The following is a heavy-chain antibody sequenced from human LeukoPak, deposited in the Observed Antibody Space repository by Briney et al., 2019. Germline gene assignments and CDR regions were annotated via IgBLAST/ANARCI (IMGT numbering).Heavy chain of an antibody. CDR1: GASISSGSHL. CDR2: IYTSGST. V-gene: IGHV4-61*02. D-gene: IGHD3-10*01. CDR3: ARDKGGFLYFGEYDP. J-gene: IGHJ5*02. Sequence: PSETLSLTCTVSGASISSGSHLWSWIRQPAGKGLEWIGRIYTSGSTNYNPSLKSRVSISVDMSKNQFSLKLSSVTAADTAVYYCARDKGGFLYFGEYDPWGQGTLVTVSS.